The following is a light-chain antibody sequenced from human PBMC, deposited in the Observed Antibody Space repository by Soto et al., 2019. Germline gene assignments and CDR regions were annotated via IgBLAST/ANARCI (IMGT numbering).Light chain of an antibody. CDR1: QSVSSNY. J-gene: IGKJ5*01. V-gene: IGKV3-20*01. CDR2: GAS. Sequence: EIVLTQSPGTLSLSPGERATLSCRASQSVSSNYLAWYQHTPGQAPRLLIYGASSRATGIPDRFSGSGSGTDFTLTISRLEPEDFAMYYCQQYGTSAPIIFGQGTRLEIE. CDR3: QQYGTSAPII.